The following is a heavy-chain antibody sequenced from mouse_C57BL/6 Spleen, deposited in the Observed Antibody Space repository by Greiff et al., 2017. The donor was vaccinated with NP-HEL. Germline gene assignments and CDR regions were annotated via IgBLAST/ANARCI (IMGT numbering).Heavy chain of an antibody. V-gene: IGHV1-76*01. J-gene: IGHJ2*01. D-gene: IGHD3-2*01. CDR3: ARDSSGFDD. CDR1: GYTFTDYY. CDR2: IYPGSGNT. Sequence: QVQLKQSGAELVRPGASVKLSCKASGYTFTDYYINWVKQRPGQGLEWIARIYPGSGNTYYNEKFKGKATLTAEKSSSTAYMQLSSLTSEDSAVYFCARDSSGFDDWGQGTTLTVSS.